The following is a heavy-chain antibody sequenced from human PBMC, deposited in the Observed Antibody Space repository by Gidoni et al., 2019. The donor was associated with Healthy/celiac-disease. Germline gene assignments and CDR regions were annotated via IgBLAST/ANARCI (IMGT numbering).Heavy chain of an antibody. D-gene: IGHD3-3*01. CDR3: ARVRVYDFWSGYYNGYCYYYGMDV. Sequence: QVKLVQSGAEVKKPGASVKVSCKASGYTFTSYGISWVRQAPGQGLEWMGWIGAYNGNTNYSQKLQGRVTMTTDTSTSTAYMELRSLRSDDTAVYYCARVRVYDFWSGYYNGYCYYYGMDVWGQGTTVTVSS. CDR1: GYTFTSYG. J-gene: IGHJ6*02. V-gene: IGHV1-18*04. CDR2: IGAYNGNT.